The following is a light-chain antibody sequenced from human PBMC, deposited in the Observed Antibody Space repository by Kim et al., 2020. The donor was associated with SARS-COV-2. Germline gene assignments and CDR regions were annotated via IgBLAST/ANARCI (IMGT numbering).Light chain of an antibody. J-gene: IGLJ2*01. CDR3: QTWGTGIGV. CDR2: LNSDGSH. Sequence: ASVKLTCPLSSGHSSYAIAWHQQQPEKGPRYLMKLNSDGSHSKGDGIPDRFSGSSSGAERYLTISSLLSEDEADYYCQTWGTGIGVFGGGTQLTVL. V-gene: IGLV4-69*01. CDR1: SGHSSYA.